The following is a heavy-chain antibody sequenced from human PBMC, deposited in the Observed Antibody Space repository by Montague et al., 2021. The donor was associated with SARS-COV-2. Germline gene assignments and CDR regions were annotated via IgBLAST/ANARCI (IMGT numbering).Heavy chain of an antibody. V-gene: IGHV3-23*01. Sequence: SLRLSCAASGFTFSNFGMSWVRQAPGKGLEWVSAISGGDDKTFYANSVRGRFTISRDNFKNTLYLQMSSLRAEDTAVYYCAKEPISGVRTSPFDFWGQGTLVTVSS. CDR3: AKEPISGVRTSPFDF. CDR2: ISGGDDKT. D-gene: IGHD3-10*01. CDR1: GFTFSNFG. J-gene: IGHJ4*02.